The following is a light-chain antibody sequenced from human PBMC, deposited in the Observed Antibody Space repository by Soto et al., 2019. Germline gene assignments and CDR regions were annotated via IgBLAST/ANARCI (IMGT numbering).Light chain of an antibody. Sequence: EIVMTQSPATLSVSPGERATLSCRASQSVSSNLAWYQQKPGQAPRLIIYGASTRATGIPARFSGSGSGTEFTLTISSLQSEDFAVYYCQQYNNWHSITFGQGTRLEIK. J-gene: IGKJ5*01. CDR2: GAS. CDR3: QQYNNWHSIT. CDR1: QSVSSN. V-gene: IGKV3-15*01.